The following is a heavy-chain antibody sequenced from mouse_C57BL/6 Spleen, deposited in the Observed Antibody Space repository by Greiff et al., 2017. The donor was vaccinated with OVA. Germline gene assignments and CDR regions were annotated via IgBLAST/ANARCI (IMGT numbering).Heavy chain of an antibody. CDR3: ASHYGLYYFDY. CDR1: GYTFTSYW. V-gene: IGHV1-64*01. J-gene: IGHJ2*01. CDR2: IHPNSGST. D-gene: IGHD1-1*01. Sequence: VQLQQPGAELVKPGASVKLSCKASGYTFTSYWMHWVKQRPGQGLEWIGMIHPNSGSTNYNEKFKSKATLTVDKSSSTAYMQLSSLTSEDSAVYYCASHYGLYYFDYWGQGTTLTVSS.